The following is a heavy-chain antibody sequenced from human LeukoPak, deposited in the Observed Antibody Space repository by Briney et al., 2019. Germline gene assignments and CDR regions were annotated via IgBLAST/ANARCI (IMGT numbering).Heavy chain of an antibody. CDR1: GGSISSSNW. CDR3: ARVGGSPIPWGFDY. J-gene: IGHJ4*02. Sequence: PSGTLSLTCAVSGGSISSSNWWSWVRQPPGKGLEWIGEIYHSGSTNYNPSLKSRVTISVDKSKNQFSLKLSSVTAADTAVYYCARVGGSPIPWGFDYWGQGTLVTVSS. CDR2: IYHSGST. V-gene: IGHV4-4*02. D-gene: IGHD3-16*01.